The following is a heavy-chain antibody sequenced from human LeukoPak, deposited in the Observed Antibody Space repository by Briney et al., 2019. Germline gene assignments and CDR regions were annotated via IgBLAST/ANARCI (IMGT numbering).Heavy chain of an antibody. Sequence: ASVKVSCKASGYTFTGYYMHWVRQAPGQGLEWMGWINPNSGGTNNVQKFQGRVTMTRDTSISTAYMELSRLRSDDTAVYYCARGEDYDYVWGSYSFSYWGQGTLVTVPS. CDR3: ARGEDYDYVWGSYSFSY. CDR1: GYTFTGYY. V-gene: IGHV1-2*02. D-gene: IGHD3-16*02. CDR2: INPNSGGT. J-gene: IGHJ4*02.